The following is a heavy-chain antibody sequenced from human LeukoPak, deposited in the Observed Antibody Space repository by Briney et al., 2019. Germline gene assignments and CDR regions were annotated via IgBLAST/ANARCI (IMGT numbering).Heavy chain of an antibody. CDR3: ARHGAAMVTYPLDY. CDR1: GGSISGYF. D-gene: IGHD5-18*01. V-gene: IGHV4-59*08. J-gene: IGHJ4*02. CDR2: ISYSGST. Sequence: SETLSLTCTVSGGSISGYFWGWIRQSPGKGLEWIAYISYSGSTSYNPSLKSRVTISVDTSKDQFSLKPTSVTAADTAVYYCARHGAAMVTYPLDYWGQGTLVTVSS.